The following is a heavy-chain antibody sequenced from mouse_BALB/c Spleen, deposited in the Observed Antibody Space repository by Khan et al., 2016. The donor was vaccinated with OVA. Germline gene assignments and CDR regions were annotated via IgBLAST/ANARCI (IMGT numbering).Heavy chain of an antibody. CDR3: AREWAAWFPD. CDR1: GYTFTDYN. Sequence: VQLQESGAELARPGASVKLSCKTSGYTFTDYNINWMRQRTGQGLEWIGEIYPGSDNTFYTEKFRGKVTLTADKSSSTAYMQLSSLTSEDSAVYFCAREWAAWFPDWGQGTLVTVSA. V-gene: IGHV1-77*01. CDR2: IYPGSDNT. J-gene: IGHJ3*01.